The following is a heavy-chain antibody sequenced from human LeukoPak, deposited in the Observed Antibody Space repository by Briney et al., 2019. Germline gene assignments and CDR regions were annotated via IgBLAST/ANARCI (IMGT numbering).Heavy chain of an antibody. CDR3: ARAGDYPYYYYYMDV. Sequence: ASVKVSCKASGYTFTGYYMHWVRQAPGQGLEWMGWINPNSGGTNYAQKFQGRVTITADKSTSTAYMELSSLRSEDTAVYYCARAGDYPYYYYYMDVWGKGTTVTVSS. V-gene: IGHV1-2*02. D-gene: IGHD4-11*01. CDR2: INPNSGGT. CDR1: GYTFTGYY. J-gene: IGHJ6*03.